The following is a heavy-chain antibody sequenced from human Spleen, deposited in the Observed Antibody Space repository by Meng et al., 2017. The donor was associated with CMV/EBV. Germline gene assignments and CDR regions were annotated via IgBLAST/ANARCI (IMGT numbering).Heavy chain of an antibody. J-gene: IGHJ6*02. D-gene: IGHD3-3*01. CDR1: GFTFSDYY. CDR3: ARGSYDFWSGYYQVYGMDV. CDR2: INSDGSST. V-gene: IGHV3-74*01. Sequence: GGSLRLSCAASGFTFSDYYMTWFRQAPGKGLVWVSRINSDGSSTSYADSVKGRFTISRDNAKNTLYLQMNSLRAEDTAVYYCARGSYDFWSGYYQVYGMDVWGQGTTVTVFS.